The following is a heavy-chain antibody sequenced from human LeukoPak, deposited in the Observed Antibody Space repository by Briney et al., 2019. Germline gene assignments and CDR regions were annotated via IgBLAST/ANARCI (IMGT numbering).Heavy chain of an antibody. V-gene: IGHV3-11*01. D-gene: IGHD3-22*01. CDR3: ARDAIDSSGFDFDY. CDR2: ISTSAGTV. Sequence: GESLRLSCAASGFTFSDYYMTWIRQAPGKGLEWISYISTSAGTVYYADSVKGRFTISRDNAKNSLYLQMNSLRAEDTAVYYCARDAIDSSGFDFDYWGQGTLVTVSS. J-gene: IGHJ4*02. CDR1: GFTFSDYY.